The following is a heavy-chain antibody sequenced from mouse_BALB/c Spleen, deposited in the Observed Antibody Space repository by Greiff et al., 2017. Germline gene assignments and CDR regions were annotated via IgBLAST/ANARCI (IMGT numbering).Heavy chain of an antibody. CDR2: INPSTGYT. V-gene: IGHV1-7*01. D-gene: IGHD2-2*01. J-gene: IGHJ4*01. CDR1: GYSFTSYW. Sequence: QVQLQQSGAELAKPGASVKMSCKASGYSFTSYWMHWVKQRPGQGLEWIGYINPSTGYTEYNQKFKDKATLTADKSSSTAYMQLSSLTSEDSAVYYCARGEGYDNAMDYWGQGTSVTVSS. CDR3: ARGEGYDNAMDY.